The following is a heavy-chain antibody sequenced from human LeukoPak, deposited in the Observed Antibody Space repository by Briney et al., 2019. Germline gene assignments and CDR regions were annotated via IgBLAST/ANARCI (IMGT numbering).Heavy chain of an antibody. CDR3: ARDLGYCSSTSCVSNDY. Sequence: GASVKVSCKASGYTFTGYYMHWVRQAPGQGLEWMGWINPNSGGTNYAQKFQGRVTMTRDTSISTAYMELSRLRSDDTAVYYCARDLGYCSSTSCVSNDYWGQGTLVTVSS. CDR2: INPNSGGT. D-gene: IGHD2-2*01. CDR1: GYTFTGYY. V-gene: IGHV1-2*02. J-gene: IGHJ4*02.